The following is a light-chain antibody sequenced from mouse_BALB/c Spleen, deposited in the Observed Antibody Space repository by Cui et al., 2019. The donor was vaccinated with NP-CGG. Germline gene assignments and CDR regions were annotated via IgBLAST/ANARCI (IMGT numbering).Light chain of an antibody. CDR3: ALWYSNHWV. V-gene: IGLV1*01. J-gene: IGLJ1*01. CDR1: TGAVITSNY. Sequence: QAVATQESALTTSPGETVTLTCRSSTGAVITSNYANWVKEKPDHFFTGLIGGTNNRAPGIPARFSGSLIGDKAALTITGAQTEDEAIYFCALWYSNHWVFGGGTKLTVL. CDR2: GTN.